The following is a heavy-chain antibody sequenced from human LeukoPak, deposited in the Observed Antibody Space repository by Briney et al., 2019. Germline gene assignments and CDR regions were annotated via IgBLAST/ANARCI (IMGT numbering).Heavy chain of an antibody. V-gene: IGHV4-34*01. J-gene: IGHJ4*02. Sequence: SETLSLTCAVYGGSFSGYYWSWIRQPPGKGLEWIGEINHSGSTNYNPSLKSRVTISVDTSKNQFSLKLSSVTAADTAVYYCARGDTMIVAFDYWGQGTLVTVSS. D-gene: IGHD3-22*01. CDR3: ARGDTMIVAFDY. CDR2: INHSGST. CDR1: GGSFSGYY.